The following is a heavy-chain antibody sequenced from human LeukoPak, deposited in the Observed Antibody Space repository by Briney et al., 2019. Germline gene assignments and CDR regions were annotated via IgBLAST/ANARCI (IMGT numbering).Heavy chain of an antibody. J-gene: IGHJ6*03. CDR1: AGSFPNY. V-gene: IGHV4-59*01. D-gene: IGHD2-21*01. CDR2: IYDSGNT. CDR3: ATVGVVVPTSMNYYYMHI. Sequence: SETLSLTCTMSAGSFPNYWSLVRQPPGKGLEWIAYIYDSGNTIYNASLESRVTASIDRSRKQISLQMSFVTAADTAVYYCATVGVVVPTSMNYYYMHIWGKGTTVTVSS.